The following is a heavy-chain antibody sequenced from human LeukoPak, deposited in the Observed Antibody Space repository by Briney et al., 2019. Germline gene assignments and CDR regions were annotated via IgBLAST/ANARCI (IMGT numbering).Heavy chain of an antibody. J-gene: IGHJ4*02. D-gene: IGHD4-17*01. CDR2: IRSKANSYAT. Sequence: GGSLRLSCAASGFTFSGSAMHWVRQASGKGLEWVGRIRSKANSYATAYAASVKGRCTISRDDSKNTAYLQMNSLKTEDTAVYYCTRIYAQVTTGERIDWGQGTLVTVSS. CDR1: GFTFSGSA. V-gene: IGHV3-73*01. CDR3: TRIYAQVTTGERID.